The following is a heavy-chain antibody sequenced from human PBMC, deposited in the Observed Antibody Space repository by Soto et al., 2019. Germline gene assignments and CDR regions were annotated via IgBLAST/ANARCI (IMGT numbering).Heavy chain of an antibody. D-gene: IGHD2-15*01. CDR1: GGSISSSNW. Sequence: QVQLHESGPGLVKPSGTLSLTCAVSGGSISSSNWWSWVRQPPGKGLEWIGEIHHGGTTNYNPSLKSRVTMSVVKSKNQFSLKLISVTAADTAVYYCARVMEQMLLPDAFDIWGQGTMVTVSS. V-gene: IGHV4-4*02. CDR2: IHHGGTT. CDR3: ARVMEQMLLPDAFDI. J-gene: IGHJ3*02.